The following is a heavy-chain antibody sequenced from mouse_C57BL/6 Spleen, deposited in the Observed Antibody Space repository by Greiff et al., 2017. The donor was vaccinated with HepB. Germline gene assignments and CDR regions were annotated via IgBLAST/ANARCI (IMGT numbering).Heavy chain of an antibody. D-gene: IGHD3-2*02. CDR3: AREGAQATGAWFAY. V-gene: IGHV1-55*01. CDR1: GYTFTSYW. Sequence: VQLQQPGAELVKPGASVKMSCKASGYTFTSYWITWVKQRPGQGLEWIGDIYPGSGSTNYNEKFKSKATLTVDTSSSTAYMQLSSLTSEDSAVYYCAREGAQATGAWFAYWGQGTLVTVSA. J-gene: IGHJ3*01. CDR2: IYPGSGST.